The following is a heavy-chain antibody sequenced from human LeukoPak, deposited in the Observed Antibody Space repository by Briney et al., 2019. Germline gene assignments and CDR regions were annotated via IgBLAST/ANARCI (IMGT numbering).Heavy chain of an antibody. Sequence: AETLSLTCGVYGGSFSGYYWSWIRQPPGKGREGIGEINHSGNTNYNPSLKRRVTISVDTRKNQCSLKVNSVTAADTAVYYCARGLTGDGYYYGYIDYWGQGTLVTVSS. CDR2: INHSGNT. CDR3: ARGLTGDGYYYGYIDY. J-gene: IGHJ4*02. D-gene: IGHD3-10*01. V-gene: IGHV4-34*01. CDR1: GGSFSGYY.